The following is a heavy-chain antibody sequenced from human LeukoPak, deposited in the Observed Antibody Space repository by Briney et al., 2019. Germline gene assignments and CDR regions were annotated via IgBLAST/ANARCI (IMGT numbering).Heavy chain of an antibody. V-gene: IGHV3-11*04. CDR1: GFTFSDYY. CDR3: ARDKVELVNWFDP. Sequence: GGSLRLSCAASGFTFSDYYMSWIRQAPGKGLEWVSYISSSGSTIYYADSVKGRFTISRDNAKNSLYLQANSLRAEDTAVYYCARDKVELVNWFDPWGQGTLVTVSS. J-gene: IGHJ5*02. D-gene: IGHD1-1*01. CDR2: ISSSGSTI.